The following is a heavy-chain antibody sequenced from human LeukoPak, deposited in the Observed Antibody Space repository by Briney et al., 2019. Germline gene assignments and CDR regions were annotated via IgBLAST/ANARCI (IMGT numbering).Heavy chain of an antibody. CDR1: GVTFSSYT. J-gene: IGHJ4*02. CDR3: ARELHLAAADFNY. V-gene: IGHV3-21*01. D-gene: IGHD6-13*01. CDR2: ISSSSSYL. Sequence: GGSLRLSCAASGVTFSSYTMSWVRQAPGKGLEWVSSISSSSSYLYYADSVKGRFTISRDNAEKSLYLQMDSLRAEDTAVYYCARELHLAAADFNYWGQGTLVTVSS.